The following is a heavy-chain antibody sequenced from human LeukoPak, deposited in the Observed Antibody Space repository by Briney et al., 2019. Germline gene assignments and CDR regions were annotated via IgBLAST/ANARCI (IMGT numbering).Heavy chain of an antibody. CDR3: ARATLFDYYGSGSYYD. V-gene: IGHV4-30-2*01. Sequence: SQTLSLTCTVSGGSISSGGYYWSWIRQPPGKGQEWIGEINHTGSTNYNPSLKSRVTISIDTSKNQFSLKLSSVTAADTAVYYCARATLFDYYGSGSYYDWGQGTMVTVSS. CDR1: GGSISSGGYY. J-gene: IGHJ3*01. CDR2: INHTGST. D-gene: IGHD3-10*01.